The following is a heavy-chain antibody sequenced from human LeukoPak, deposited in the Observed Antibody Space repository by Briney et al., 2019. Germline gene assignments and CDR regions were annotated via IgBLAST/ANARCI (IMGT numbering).Heavy chain of an antibody. Sequence: GSSVKVTCKASGGTFSSYAISWVRQAPGQGLEWMGGIIPIFGTANYAQKFQGRVTITADESTSTAYMELSSLRSEDTAVYYCARAGDGYSAYNWFDPWGQGTLVTVSS. J-gene: IGHJ5*02. CDR3: ARAGDGYSAYNWFDP. V-gene: IGHV1-69*01. CDR2: IIPIFGTA. D-gene: IGHD5-24*01. CDR1: GGTFSSYA.